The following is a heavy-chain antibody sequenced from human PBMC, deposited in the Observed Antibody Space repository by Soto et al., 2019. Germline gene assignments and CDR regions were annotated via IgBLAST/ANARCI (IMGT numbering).Heavy chain of an antibody. CDR1: EFTFSSYE. Sequence: GGSLRLSCVASEFTFSSYEMNWVRQAPGKGLEWVSYISSSGTTIYYTDSVKGRFTISRDNAKKSLYLQMNSLRAEDTAVYYCVRFGGAAAGPGDYWGQGTLVTVSS. V-gene: IGHV3-48*03. J-gene: IGHJ4*02. CDR2: ISSSGTTI. CDR3: VRFGGAAAGPGDY. D-gene: IGHD6-13*01.